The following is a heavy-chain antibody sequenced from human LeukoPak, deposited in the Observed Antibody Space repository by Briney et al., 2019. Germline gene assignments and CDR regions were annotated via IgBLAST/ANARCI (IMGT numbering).Heavy chain of an antibody. V-gene: IGHV3-23*01. D-gene: IGHD6-13*01. CDR1: VFTFSSYA. CDR2: ISANGDTT. Sequence: GGSLRLSCAASVFTFSSYAMSWVRQAPGKGLEGVSVISANGDTTKYADSGKGRFTISRNNGKNTVLLQMNSLRADDTAVYYCAKEGRIAAGTGDYFDYWGQGTLVIVSA. J-gene: IGHJ4*02. CDR3: AKEGRIAAGTGDYFDY.